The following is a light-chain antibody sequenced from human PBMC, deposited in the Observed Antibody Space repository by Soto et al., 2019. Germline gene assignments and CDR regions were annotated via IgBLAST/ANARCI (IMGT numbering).Light chain of an antibody. CDR1: QSVSNN. J-gene: IGKJ1*01. CDR2: YAS. V-gene: IGKV3-15*01. Sequence: EILMTQSPATLSVSPGERATLSCRASQSVSNNLAWYQQKPGQAPRLLIYYASTRATGIPARFSGSGSGTEFTLTISSLQSEDFALYYCQQYMSSVTFGQGTKVEIK. CDR3: QQYMSSVT.